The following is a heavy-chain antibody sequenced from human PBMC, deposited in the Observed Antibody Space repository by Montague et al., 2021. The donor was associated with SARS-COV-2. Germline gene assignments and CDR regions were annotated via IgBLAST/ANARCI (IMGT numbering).Heavy chain of an antibody. CDR2: ISWNSGSI. D-gene: IGHD2-21*02. CDR1: GFTFGDYA. J-gene: IGHJ6*02. Sequence: SLRLSWAASGFTFGDYAMHWVRQAPGKGLEWVSGISWNSGSIGYTDSVKGRFTISRDNAKNSLYLQMNSLRAEDTALYYCAKDMGSGWGGDHALPSYYYYGMDVWGQGTTVTVSS. CDR3: AKDMGSGWGGDHALPSYYYYGMDV. V-gene: IGHV3-9*01.